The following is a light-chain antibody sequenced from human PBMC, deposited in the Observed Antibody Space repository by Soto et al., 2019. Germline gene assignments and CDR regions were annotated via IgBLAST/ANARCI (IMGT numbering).Light chain of an antibody. J-gene: IGKJ1*01. CDR2: GAS. V-gene: IGKV3-20*01. CDR1: QSVSSN. Sequence: IGLPQSTGTLSLSPGERATFSCRASQSVSSNLAWYQQKPGQAPRLLIYGASSRATGIPDRFSGSGSGTDFTLTISRLEPEDFAVYYCQQYGSSPRTFAQRTKVAIK. CDR3: QQYGSSPRT.